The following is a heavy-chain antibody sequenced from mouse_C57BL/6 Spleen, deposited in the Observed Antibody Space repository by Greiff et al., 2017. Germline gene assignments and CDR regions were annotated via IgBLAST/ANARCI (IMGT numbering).Heavy chain of an antibody. Sequence: VQLQQSGAELVKPGASVKLSCTASGFNIKDYYMHWVKQRTEQGLEWIGRIDPEDGDTKYAPKFQGTATITADTSSNTAYLQLSILTSEDTAVYYCARSYYGSSYPFAYWGQGTLVTVSA. D-gene: IGHD1-1*01. J-gene: IGHJ3*01. CDR1: GFNIKDYY. CDR3: ARSYYGSSYPFAY. CDR2: IDPEDGDT. V-gene: IGHV14-2*01.